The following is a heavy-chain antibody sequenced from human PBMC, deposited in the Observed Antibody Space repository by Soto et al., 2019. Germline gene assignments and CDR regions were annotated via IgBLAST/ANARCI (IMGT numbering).Heavy chain of an antibody. CDR3: ATEYCSSTSCYRPGWLDP. J-gene: IGHJ5*02. D-gene: IGHD2-2*01. CDR2: FSADDGKT. V-gene: IGHV1-18*01. CDR1: GYTFTSYG. Sequence: ASVKVSCKASGYTFTSYGISWVRQAPGQGLEWMGWFSADDGKTNYAQKFQGRVTMTEDTSTDTAYMELSSLRSEDTAVYYCATEYCSSTSCYRPGWLDPWGQGTLVTVSS.